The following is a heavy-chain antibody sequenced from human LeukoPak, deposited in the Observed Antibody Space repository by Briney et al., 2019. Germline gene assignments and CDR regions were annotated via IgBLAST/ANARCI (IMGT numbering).Heavy chain of an antibody. Sequence: GGSLRLSCAAAGFTFSSNWMHWVRQAPGKGLVWVSRINSDGSSRSYADSVKGRFTISRDNAKNTLYLQMDSLRAEDTGVYYCTRRQDGYNSFDYWGQGTLVTVSP. CDR2: INSDGSSR. V-gene: IGHV3-74*01. D-gene: IGHD5-24*01. CDR3: TRRQDGYNSFDY. J-gene: IGHJ4*02. CDR1: GFTFSSNW.